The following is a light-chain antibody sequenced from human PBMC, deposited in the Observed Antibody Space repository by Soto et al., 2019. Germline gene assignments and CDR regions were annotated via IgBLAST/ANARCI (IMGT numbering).Light chain of an antibody. Sequence: EIVLTQSPGTLSLSPGERATLSCRASQSVSSSYLAWYQQKPGQAPRLLIYGASSRATGIPDRFSSSGSGTDFTLTISRLEPEDFAVYYCQQYGSFWTFGQGTKVDIK. V-gene: IGKV3-20*01. CDR1: QSVSSSY. J-gene: IGKJ1*01. CDR2: GAS. CDR3: QQYGSFWT.